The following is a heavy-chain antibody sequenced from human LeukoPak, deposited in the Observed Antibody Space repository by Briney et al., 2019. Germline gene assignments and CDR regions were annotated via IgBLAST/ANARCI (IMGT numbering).Heavy chain of an antibody. Sequence: SETLSLTCTVSGGSISSSAYYWGWIRQPPGKGLEWIGSISYRGNSYYNASLKSRVNISVDTARNQFSLKLSSVTAADTAVYYCAREGSSGRYWYFDLWGRGTLVTVSS. D-gene: IGHD6-19*01. J-gene: IGHJ2*01. CDR1: GGSISSSAYY. V-gene: IGHV4-39*07. CDR2: ISYRGNS. CDR3: AREGSSGRYWYFDL.